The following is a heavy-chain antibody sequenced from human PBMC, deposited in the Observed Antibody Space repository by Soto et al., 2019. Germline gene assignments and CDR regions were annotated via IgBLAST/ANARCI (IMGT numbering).Heavy chain of an antibody. D-gene: IGHD6-13*01. CDR3: ARRDIAAAGPYGMDV. J-gene: IGHJ6*02. CDR2: IDPSDSYT. CDR1: GYSFTSYW. Sequence: GESLKISCKGSGYSFTSYWISWVSQMPGKGLEWMGRIDPSDSYTNYSPSFQGHVTISADKSISTAYLQWSSLKASDTAMYYCARRDIAAAGPYGMDVWGQGTTVTVSS. V-gene: IGHV5-10-1*01.